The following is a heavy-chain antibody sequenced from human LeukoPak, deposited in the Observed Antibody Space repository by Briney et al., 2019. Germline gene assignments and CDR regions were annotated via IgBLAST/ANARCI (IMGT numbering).Heavy chain of an antibody. CDR3: ARRKHHTFGGVIVDY. D-gene: IGHD3-16*02. J-gene: IGHJ4*02. Sequence: ETLSLTCTVSGGSISSYYWSWIRQPPGKGLEWMGIIYPGDSDTRYSPSFQGQVTISADKSISTAYLQWSSLKASDTAMYYCARRKHHTFGGVIVDYWGQGTLVTVSS. CDR1: GGSISSYY. V-gene: IGHV5-51*01. CDR2: IYPGDSDT.